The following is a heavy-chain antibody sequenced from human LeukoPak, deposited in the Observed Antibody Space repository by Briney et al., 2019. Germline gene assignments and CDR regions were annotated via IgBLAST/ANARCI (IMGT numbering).Heavy chain of an antibody. CDR1: GGSFSGYY. V-gene: IGHV4-34*01. CDR2: INHSGST. D-gene: IGHD4-23*01. J-gene: IGHJ3*02. CDR3: ASKTTVVTPQNAFGI. Sequence: SETLSLTCAVYGGSFSGYYWSWIRQPPGKGLEWIGEINHSGSTNYNPSLKSRVTISVDTSKNQFSLKLSSVTAADTAVYYCASKTTVVTPQNAFGIWGQGTMVTVSS.